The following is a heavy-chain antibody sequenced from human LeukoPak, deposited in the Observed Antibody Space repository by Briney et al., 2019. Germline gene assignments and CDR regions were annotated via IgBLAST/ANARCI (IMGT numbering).Heavy chain of an antibody. D-gene: IGHD6-13*01. CDR1: GFSLSTSGVG. V-gene: IGHV2-5*02. CDR3: ARGYSSSWYYYYGMDD. J-gene: IGHJ6*02. Sequence: EPGPTLVNPTQTLTLTCTFSGFSLSTSGVGVGWIRQPPGKALEWLALIYWDDDKRYSPSLKSRLTITKDTSKNQVVLTMTNMDPVDTATYYCARGYSSSWYYYYGMDDWGQGTTVTVSS. CDR2: IYWDDDK.